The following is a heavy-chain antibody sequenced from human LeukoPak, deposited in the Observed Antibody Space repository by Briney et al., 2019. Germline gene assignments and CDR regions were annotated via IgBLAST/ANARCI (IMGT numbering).Heavy chain of an antibody. J-gene: IGHJ5*02. CDR3: ARSISAMGTSANWFDP. D-gene: IGHD5-18*01. CDR2: INSDGSST. CDR1: GFTFSSYW. Sequence: GGSLRLSCAASGFTFSSYWMHWVRRAPGKGLVWVSRINSDGSSTSYADSVKGRFTISRDNAKNTLYLQMNSLRAEDTAVYYCARSISAMGTSANWFDPWGQGTLVTVSS. V-gene: IGHV3-74*01.